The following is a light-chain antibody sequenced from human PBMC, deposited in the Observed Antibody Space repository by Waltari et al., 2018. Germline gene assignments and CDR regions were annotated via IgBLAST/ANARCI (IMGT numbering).Light chain of an antibody. CDR2: AAS. CDR3: QQSSSTPPST. V-gene: IGKV1-39*01. Sequence: IQMTQSPSSLSASMGDRVTITCRASQNIGKYLNWYQHKPGKAPKLLIYAASSLLSRVPSRFSGSGSGTDFTFTISSLQPEDFATYYCQQSSSTPPSTFGQGTRLEIK. CDR1: QNIGKY. J-gene: IGKJ5*01.